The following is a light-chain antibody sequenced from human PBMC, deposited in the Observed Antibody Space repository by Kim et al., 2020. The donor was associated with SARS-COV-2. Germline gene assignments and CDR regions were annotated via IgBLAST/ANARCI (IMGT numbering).Light chain of an antibody. CDR2: DAS. CDR3: QQRSNWPIT. Sequence: LSPGERATLSCRASKSVSSYLAWYQQKPGQDPRLLIYDASKRATGIPARFSGSGSGTDFTLTISSLEPEDFAVYYCQQRSNWPITFGQGTRLEIK. J-gene: IGKJ5*01. V-gene: IGKV3-11*01. CDR1: KSVSSY.